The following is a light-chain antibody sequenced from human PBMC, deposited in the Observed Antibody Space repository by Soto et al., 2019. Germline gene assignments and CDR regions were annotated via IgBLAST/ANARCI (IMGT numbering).Light chain of an antibody. V-gene: IGLV2-8*01. CDR1: SSDVGGYKF. CDR2: DVS. J-gene: IGLJ2*01. Sequence: QSALTQPPSASGSPEQSVTISCTGTSSDVGGYKFVSWYQQHPGKAPKLIIYDVSQRPSGVPDRFSGSKSGNTASLTVSGLQADDEADYYCSSYAGINNYVLFGGGTKVTVL. CDR3: SSYAGINNYVL.